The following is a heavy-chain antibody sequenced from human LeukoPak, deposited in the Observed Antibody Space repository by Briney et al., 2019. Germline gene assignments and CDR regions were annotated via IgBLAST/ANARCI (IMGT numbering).Heavy chain of an antibody. J-gene: IGHJ6*02. D-gene: IGHD2-2*01. Sequence: ASVKVSCKASGYTFTGYDINWVRQATGQGLEWTGWMNPNSGNTGYAQKFQGRVTMTRNTSISTAYMELSSLRSEDTAVYYCAREYCSSTSCPYYYYYGMDVWGQGTTVTVSS. V-gene: IGHV1-8*01. CDR1: GYTFTGYD. CDR2: MNPNSGNT. CDR3: AREYCSSTSCPYYYYYGMDV.